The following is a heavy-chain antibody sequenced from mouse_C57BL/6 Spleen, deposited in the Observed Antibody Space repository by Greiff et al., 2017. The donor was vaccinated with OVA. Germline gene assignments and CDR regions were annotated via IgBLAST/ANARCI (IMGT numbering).Heavy chain of an antibody. CDR1: GFTFSSYA. V-gene: IGHV5-9-1*02. J-gene: IGHJ4*01. Sequence: EVKLMESGEGLVKPGGSLKLSCAASGFTFSSYAMSWVRQTPEKRLEWVAYISSGGDYIYYADTVKGRFTISRDNARNTLYLQMSSLKSEDTAMYYCTRDYIDYAMDYWGQGTSVTVSS. CDR2: ISSGGDYI. CDR3: TRDYIDYAMDY. D-gene: IGHD1-3*01.